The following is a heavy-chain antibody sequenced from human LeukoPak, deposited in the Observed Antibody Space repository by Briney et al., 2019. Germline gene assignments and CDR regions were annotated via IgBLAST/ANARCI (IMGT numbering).Heavy chain of an antibody. CDR2: SYPSDSDT. Sequence: PGESLKISCKGSGYSFTTSWIGLVRQMPGPGLEWMGISYPSDSDTRYSPSFQGQVTISADKSISTAYLQWSSVKASDTAMYYCVRAPFNWGLGTLVTVSS. CDR3: VRAPFN. CDR1: GYSFTTSW. V-gene: IGHV5-51*01. J-gene: IGHJ4*02.